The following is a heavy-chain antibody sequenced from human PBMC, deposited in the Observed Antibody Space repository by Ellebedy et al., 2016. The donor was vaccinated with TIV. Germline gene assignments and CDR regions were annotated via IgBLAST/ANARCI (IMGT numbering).Heavy chain of an antibody. CDR2: ISGSGGNT. J-gene: IGHJ4*02. Sequence: GESLKISCAPSGLIFSKYAMSWVRQAPGKGLEWVSAISGSGGNTYYADSVKGRFTISRDNSKNTLYLQMNSLRGEDTAVYYCAKDRGMGGGSCFEYWGQGTLVTVSS. CDR1: GLIFSKYA. CDR3: AKDRGMGGGSCFEY. D-gene: IGHD2-15*01. V-gene: IGHV3-23*01.